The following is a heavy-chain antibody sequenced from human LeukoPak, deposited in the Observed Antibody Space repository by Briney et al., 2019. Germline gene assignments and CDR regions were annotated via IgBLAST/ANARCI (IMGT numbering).Heavy chain of an antibody. Sequence: SETLSLTCAVSGASFSGYYWNWIRQPPGKGLEWIGEISHSWGTNYNPSLKSRVTISVDASNKQFSLKLSSVTAADTAVYYYARVYGGVWGSSRYWYNWFDPWGQGTLVTVSS. CDR3: ARVYGGVWGSSRYWYNWFDP. D-gene: IGHD3-16*02. V-gene: IGHV4-34*01. CDR1: GASFSGYY. J-gene: IGHJ5*02. CDR2: ISHSWGT.